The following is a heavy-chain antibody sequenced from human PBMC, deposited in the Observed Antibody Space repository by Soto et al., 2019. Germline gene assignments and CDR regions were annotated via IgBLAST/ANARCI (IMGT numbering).Heavy chain of an antibody. V-gene: IGHV1-8*01. D-gene: IGHD2-15*01. J-gene: IGHJ6*02. CDR3: ASDCSGGSCYAPDYGMDV. CDR1: GYTFTSYD. CDR2: MNPNSGNT. Sequence: QVQLVQSGAEVKKPGASVKVSCKASGYTFTSYDINWVRQATGDGLEWMGWMNPNSGNTGYAQKFHGSVTMPSNTSRSTADIELTSLRSEDTAVDYCASDCSGGSCYAPDYGMDVWGQGTTVTVSS.